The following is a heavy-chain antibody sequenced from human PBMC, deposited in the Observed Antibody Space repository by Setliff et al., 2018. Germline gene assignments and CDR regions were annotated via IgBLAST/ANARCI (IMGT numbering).Heavy chain of an antibody. V-gene: IGHV4-59*08. J-gene: IGHJ5*02. D-gene: IGHD2-2*01. CDR2: VFYSGDT. CDR3: ARGIGGYCSSMSCSNESWP. Sequence: SETLSLTCTVSGGSVKSHYWSWTRQTPEKGLEWIGFVFYSGDTRYNPSLKSRVTMSVDTSKNQFSLNLSSVTAADTAVYYCARGIGGYCSSMSCSNESWPWGQGTLVTVSS. CDR1: GGSVKSHY.